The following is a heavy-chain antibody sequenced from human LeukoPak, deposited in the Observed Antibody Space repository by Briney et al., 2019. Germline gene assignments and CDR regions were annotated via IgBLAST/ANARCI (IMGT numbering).Heavy chain of an antibody. V-gene: IGHV1-2*02. CDR2: INPNSGGT. D-gene: IGHD6-19*01. CDR1: GYTFTGYY. CDR3: VRSGYSSGWFDY. J-gene: IGHJ5*01. Sequence: GASVKVSCTASGYTFTGYYMHWVRQAPGQGLEWMGWINPNSGGTNYAQKFQGRVTMTRDTSISTAYMELSRLRSDDTAVYYCVRSGYSSGWFDYWGQGTLVTVSS.